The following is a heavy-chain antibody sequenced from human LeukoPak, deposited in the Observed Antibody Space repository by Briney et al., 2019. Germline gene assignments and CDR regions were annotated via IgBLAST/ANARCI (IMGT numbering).Heavy chain of an antibody. J-gene: IGHJ4*02. CDR1: GYTFTSYA. Sequence: ASVNVSCKASGYTFTSYAMHWVRQAPGQRLEWMGWINAGNGNTKYSQKFQGRVTITRDTSASTAYMELSSLRSEDTAVYYCVYDSSGYYGEFDYWGQGTLVTVSS. V-gene: IGHV1-3*01. CDR3: VYDSSGYYGEFDY. CDR2: INAGNGNT. D-gene: IGHD3-22*01.